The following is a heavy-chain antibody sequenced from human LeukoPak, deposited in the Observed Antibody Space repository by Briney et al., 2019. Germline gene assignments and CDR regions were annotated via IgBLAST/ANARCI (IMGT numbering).Heavy chain of an antibody. J-gene: IGHJ5*02. D-gene: IGHD1-1*01. V-gene: IGHV4-61*01. Sequence: PSETLSLTCTVSGDSVSNDRYYWTWIRQSPGKGLEWIAYIRYSGHTNYNPSLDTRATISLDASKNQLSLRLYSVTAADTAMYYCARYNWNTWFDPWGQGALVTVSS. CDR3: ARYNWNTWFDP. CDR1: GDSVSNDRYY. CDR2: IRYSGHT.